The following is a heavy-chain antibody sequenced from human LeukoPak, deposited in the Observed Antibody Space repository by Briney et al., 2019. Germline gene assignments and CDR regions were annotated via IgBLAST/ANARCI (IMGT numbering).Heavy chain of an antibody. CDR3: ARVVTWFDP. CDR2: IKEDGSKQ. CDR1: GFIFSSYA. J-gene: IGHJ5*02. V-gene: IGHV3-7*04. Sequence: GGSLRLSCAASGFIFSSYAMSWVRQAPGKGLEWVAHIKEDGSKQSYVDSVKGRFTISRDNAKNSVYLQMNSLRAEDTAVYYCARVVTWFDPWGQGSLVSVSS.